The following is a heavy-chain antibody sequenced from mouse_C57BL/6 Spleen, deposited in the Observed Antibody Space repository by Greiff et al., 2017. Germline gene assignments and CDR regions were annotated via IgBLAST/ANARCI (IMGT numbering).Heavy chain of an antibody. CDR3: ARITVVSRWFAY. J-gene: IGHJ3*01. D-gene: IGHD1-1*01. Sequence: DVQLVESGGGLVKPGGSLKLSCAASGFTFSSYAMSWVRQTPVKRLEWVATISDGGSYTYYPDNVKGRFTISRDNAKNTLYLQMVHLKAEDTAMDDCARITVVSRWFAYWGQGTLVTVSA. CDR2: ISDGGSYT. V-gene: IGHV5-4*01. CDR1: GFTFSSYA.